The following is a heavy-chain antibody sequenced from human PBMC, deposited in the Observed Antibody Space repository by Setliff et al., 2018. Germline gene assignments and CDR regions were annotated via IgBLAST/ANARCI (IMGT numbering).Heavy chain of an antibody. V-gene: IGHV4-34*01. CDR1: GESFSNNY. CDR3: RQAVVGRDVFDI. Sequence: KTSETLSLTCSVYGESFSNNYWSWIRQTPGKGLEWIGESNHGGSTSYHPSLKSRLTMSVDTSKNQFSLKLTSVTAADTAVYYCRQAVVGRDVFDIWGQGTVVTVSS. D-gene: IGHD1-1*01. J-gene: IGHJ3*02. CDR2: SNHGGST.